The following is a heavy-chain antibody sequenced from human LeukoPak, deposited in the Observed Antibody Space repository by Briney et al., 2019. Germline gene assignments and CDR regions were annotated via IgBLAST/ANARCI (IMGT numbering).Heavy chain of an antibody. J-gene: IGHJ4*02. D-gene: IGHD2-15*01. Sequence: GASVKVSCKASGGTFSSYAISWVRQAPGQGLEWMGIINPSGGSTSYAQKFQGRVTMTRDTSTSTVYMELSSLRSEDTAVYYCAREVGGTSNPFDYWGQGTLVTVSS. CDR2: INPSGGST. CDR3: AREVGGTSNPFDY. CDR1: GGTFSSYA. V-gene: IGHV1-46*01.